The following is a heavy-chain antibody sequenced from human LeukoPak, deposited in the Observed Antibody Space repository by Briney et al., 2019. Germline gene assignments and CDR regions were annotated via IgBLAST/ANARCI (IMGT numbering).Heavy chain of an antibody. D-gene: IGHD4-17*01. J-gene: IGHJ4*02. CDR3: ANSIDFDYGDYYFDY. CDR2: IYASGSA. Sequence: SQTLSLTCIVSGDSISSGNYYWSWIRQPAGKGLEWIGHIYASGSANYNPSLKSRISISVDTSKNQFSLKLSSVTAADTAVYYCANSIDFDYGDYYFDYWGQGALVTISS. CDR1: GDSISSGNYY. V-gene: IGHV4-61*09.